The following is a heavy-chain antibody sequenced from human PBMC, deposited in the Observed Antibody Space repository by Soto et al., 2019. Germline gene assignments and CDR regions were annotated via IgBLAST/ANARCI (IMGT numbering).Heavy chain of an antibody. V-gene: IGHV3-9*01. CDR2: ISWNRGSI. CDR1: GFTFDDYA. Sequence: EVQLVESGGALVQPGRSLRLSCAASGFTFDDYAMHWVRQVPGKGLEWVSGISWNRGSIAYADSVKGRFTISRDNAQNSLYLQMNRLRPEDTALYYCAKDTVPIFGGITHFDCWGQGTLVTVSS. J-gene: IGHJ4*02. D-gene: IGHD3-3*01. CDR3: AKDTVPIFGGITHFDC.